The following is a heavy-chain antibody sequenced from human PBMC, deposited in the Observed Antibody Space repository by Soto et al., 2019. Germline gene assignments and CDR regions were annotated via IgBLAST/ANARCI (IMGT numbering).Heavy chain of an antibody. D-gene: IGHD3-10*01. V-gene: IGHV3-48*03. J-gene: IGHJ3*02. CDR1: GFSFSTYE. Sequence: EVQLVECGGGLVQPGGSLRLSCAASGFSFSTYEMNWVRQAPGKGLEWVSYISKNGIDIYYADSVKGRFTISRDNANNSLFLQMNSLRAEDTAVYYCAPRKSGSFNIGAFDIWGQGTMVTVSS. CDR2: ISKNGIDI. CDR3: APRKSGSFNIGAFDI.